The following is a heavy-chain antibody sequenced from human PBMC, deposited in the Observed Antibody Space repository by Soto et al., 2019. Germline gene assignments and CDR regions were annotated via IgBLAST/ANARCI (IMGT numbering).Heavy chain of an antibody. CDR2: IYYSGST. Sequence: SETLSLTCTVSGGSISSGDYYWSWIRQPPGKGLEWIGYIYYSGSTYYNPSLKSRVTISVDTSKNQFSLKLSSVTAADTVVYYCARHAVLVGRAFDIWGQGTMVTVSS. CDR1: GGSISSGDYY. CDR3: ARHAVLVGRAFDI. J-gene: IGHJ3*02. V-gene: IGHV4-30-4*01. D-gene: IGHD3-10*01.